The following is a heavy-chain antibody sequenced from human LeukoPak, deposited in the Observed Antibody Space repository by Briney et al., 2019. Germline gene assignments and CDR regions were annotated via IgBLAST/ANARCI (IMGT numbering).Heavy chain of an antibody. CDR2: ISSHGGST. V-gene: IGHV3-64*04. D-gene: IGHD6-13*01. CDR3: ARERQQLVEGPFDY. Sequence: GGSLRLSCSASGFTFSSYAMHWVRQAPGKGLEYVSAISSHGGSTYYADSVKGRFTISRDNSKNTLYLQMNSLRAEDTAVYYCARERQQLVEGPFDYWGQGTLVTVSS. CDR1: GFTFSSYA. J-gene: IGHJ4*02.